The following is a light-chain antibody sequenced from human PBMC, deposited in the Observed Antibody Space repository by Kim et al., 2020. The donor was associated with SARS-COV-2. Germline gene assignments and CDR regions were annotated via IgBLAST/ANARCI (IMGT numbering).Light chain of an antibody. CDR1: QSVKKF. Sequence: EIVLTQSPVTLSLSPGETATLSCRASQSVKKFLAWYQQKPGQAPRLLIHDASNRATGIPARFSGSGSETDFTLPISSLEPEDFAVYYCQQRYAWPPLTFGGGTKVDIK. CDR3: QQRYAWPPLT. V-gene: IGKV3-11*01. CDR2: DAS. J-gene: IGKJ4*01.